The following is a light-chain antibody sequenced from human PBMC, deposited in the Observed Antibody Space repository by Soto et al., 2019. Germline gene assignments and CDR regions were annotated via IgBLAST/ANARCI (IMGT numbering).Light chain of an antibody. J-gene: IGKJ4*01. Sequence: DIQMTQSPSTLSASVGDRVIITCRASQSISDYLAWYQQKPGKAPKLLIYDASNLESGVPSTFSGSGSGTEFTLTISSLQPDDFATYYCQQSYSASFGGGTKVDIK. CDR1: QSISDY. CDR2: DAS. CDR3: QQSYSAS. V-gene: IGKV1-5*01.